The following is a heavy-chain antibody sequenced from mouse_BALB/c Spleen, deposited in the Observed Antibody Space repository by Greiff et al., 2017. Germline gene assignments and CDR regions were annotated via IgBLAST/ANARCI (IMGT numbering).Heavy chain of an antibody. D-gene: IGHD2-1*01. V-gene: IGHV1-15*01. Sequence: QVQLKQSGAELVRPGASVTLSCKASGYTFTDYEMHWVKQTPVHGLEWIGAIDPETGGTAYNQKFKGKATLTADKSSSTAYMELRSLTSEDSAVYYCTRSDGNYVGWGQGTLVTVSA. CDR1: GYTFTDYE. J-gene: IGHJ3*02. CDR3: TRSDGNYVG. CDR2: IDPETGGT.